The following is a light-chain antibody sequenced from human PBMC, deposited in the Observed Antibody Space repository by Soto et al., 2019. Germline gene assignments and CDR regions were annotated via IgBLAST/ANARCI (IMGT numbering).Light chain of an antibody. CDR1: SSDVGAYNY. V-gene: IGLV2-14*01. CDR3: SSYTSSSTL. J-gene: IGLJ2*01. CDR2: DVI. Sequence: QSALTQPASVSGSPGQSITISCTGPSSDVGAYNYVSWYQQHPGKAPKLMIFDVINRPSGVSNRFSGSKSGNTASLTISGLQAEDEADYYCSSYTSSSTLFGGGTKVTVL.